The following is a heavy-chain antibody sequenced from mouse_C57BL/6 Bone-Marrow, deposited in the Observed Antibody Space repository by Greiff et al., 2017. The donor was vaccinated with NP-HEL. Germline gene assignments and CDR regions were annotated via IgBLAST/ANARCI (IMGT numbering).Heavy chain of an antibody. J-gene: IGHJ2*01. CDR3: ARRALYYYGSSLDY. CDR1: GFTFTDYY. V-gene: IGHV7-3*01. Sequence: EVKLVESGGGLVQPGGSLSLSCAASGFTFTDYYMSWVRQPPGKALEWLGFIRNKANGYTTEYSASVKGRFTISRDNSQSILYLQMNALRAEDSATYYCARRALYYYGSSLDYWGQGTTLTVSS. CDR2: IRNKANGYTT. D-gene: IGHD1-1*01.